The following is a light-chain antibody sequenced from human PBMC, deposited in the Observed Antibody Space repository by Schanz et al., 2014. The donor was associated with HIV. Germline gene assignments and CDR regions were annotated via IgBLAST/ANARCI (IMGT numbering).Light chain of an antibody. CDR3: QQGGSWPLT. CDR2: TAS. J-gene: IGKJ4*01. V-gene: IGKV3-11*01. CDR1: QSVSSF. Sequence: DIVLTQSPATLSLSPGERATLSCRASQSVSSFLAWYQQKPGQAPRLLIYTASNRATGIPARFSGSGSGTDFTLTISNLEPEDFALYYCQQGGSWPLTFGGGTTVEIK.